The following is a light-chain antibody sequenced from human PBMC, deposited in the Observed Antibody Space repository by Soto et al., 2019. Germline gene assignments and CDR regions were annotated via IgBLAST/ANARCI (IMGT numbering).Light chain of an antibody. Sequence: DIQMTQSPSSLSASVGDRVTITCRASKGISNYLAWYQQKPGKVPKLLIYAASTLQSGVPSRFSGSGSGTDFTLTISSLQPEDVATYYCKKYNSTPWTFGQGTKVEIK. CDR1: KGISNY. CDR2: AAS. J-gene: IGKJ1*01. CDR3: KKYNSTPWT. V-gene: IGKV1-27*01.